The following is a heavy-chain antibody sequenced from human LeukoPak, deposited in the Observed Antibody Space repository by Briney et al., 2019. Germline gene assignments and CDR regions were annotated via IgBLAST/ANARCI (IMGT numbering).Heavy chain of an antibody. D-gene: IGHD3-22*01. J-gene: IGHJ4*02. CDR1: GFTFSSYW. CDR2: INSDGSST. CDR3: AREGTDYYDSSGYPN. V-gene: IGHV3-74*01. Sequence: PGGSLRLSCAASGFTFSSYWMHWVRQAPGKGLVWVSRINSDGSSTSYADSVKGRFTISRGNAKNTLYLQMNSLRAEDTAVYYCAREGTDYYDSSGYPNWGQGTLVTVSS.